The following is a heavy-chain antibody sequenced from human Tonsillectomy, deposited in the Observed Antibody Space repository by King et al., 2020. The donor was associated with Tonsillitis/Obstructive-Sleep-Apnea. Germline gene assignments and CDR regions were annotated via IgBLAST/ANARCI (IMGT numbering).Heavy chain of an antibody. CDR3: ARLGATDY. CDR1: GSSFTSYG. V-gene: IGHV5-10-1*03. J-gene: IGHJ4*02. D-gene: IGHD1-26*01. Sequence: VQLVESGAEVKKPGESLRISGRGSGSSFTSYGISWVRKMPGKGWKGLGRIDPSDSYTNYSPSFQGHVTISADKSISTAYLQWSSLKASDTAMYYCARLGATDYWGQGTLVTVSS. CDR2: IDPSDSYT.